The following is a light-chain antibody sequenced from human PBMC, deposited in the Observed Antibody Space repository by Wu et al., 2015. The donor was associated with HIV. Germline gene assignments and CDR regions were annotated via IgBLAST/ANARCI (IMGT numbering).Light chain of an antibody. CDR3: QRLYDFPLWT. CDR1: QGIGSY. V-gene: IGKV1-9*01. J-gene: IGKJ2*02. Sequence: IQLTQSPSSLSASIGARVTITCRASQGIGSYLAWYQQKPGKVPKLLIYAASILQSGVPSRFSGSGSGTKFTLTINSLQPDDIATYYCQRLYDFPLWTFGQGTKLELK. CDR2: AAS.